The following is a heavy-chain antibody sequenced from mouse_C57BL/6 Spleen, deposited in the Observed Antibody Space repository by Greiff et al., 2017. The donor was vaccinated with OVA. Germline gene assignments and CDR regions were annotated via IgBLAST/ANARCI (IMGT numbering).Heavy chain of an antibody. CDR2: ISDGGSYT. CDR3: ARAPDGSDWSFDY. V-gene: IGHV5-4*01. J-gene: IGHJ1*03. D-gene: IGHD1-1*01. CDR1: GFTFSSYA. Sequence: VQLKESGGGLVKPGGSLKLSCAASGFTFSSYAMSWVRQTPEKRLEWVATISDGGSYTYYPDNVKGRSTISRDNATNNLYLQMSHLKSEDTAMDYCARAPDGSDWSFDYWGTGTTVTVSS.